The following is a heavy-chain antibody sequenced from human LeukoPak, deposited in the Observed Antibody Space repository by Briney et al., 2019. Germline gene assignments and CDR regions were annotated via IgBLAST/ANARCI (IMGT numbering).Heavy chain of an antibody. CDR2: ISSSGSTI. CDR3: AREAYGRRFDP. V-gene: IGHV3-48*03. J-gene: IGHJ5*02. CDR1: GFTFSSYE. Sequence: GGSLRLSCAASGFTFSSYEMNWVRQAPGKGLEWVSYISSSGSTIYYADSVKGRFTISRDNAKNSLYLQMNSLRAEDTAVYYCAREAYGRRFDPWGQGTLVTVSS. D-gene: IGHD3-10*01.